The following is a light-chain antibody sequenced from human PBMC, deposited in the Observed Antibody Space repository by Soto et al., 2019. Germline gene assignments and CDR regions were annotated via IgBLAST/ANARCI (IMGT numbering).Light chain of an antibody. CDR3: QQYYDWPLS. J-gene: IGKJ4*01. CDR1: ESVNNK. Sequence: ERVMTQSPGTVSVSPGERATLSCRASESVNNKLAWYQQKPGQAPRLLIYGASTRATGIPVRFSGSGSGTDFTLTISSLQSEDFAVYYCQQYYDWPLSFGGGTKVEIK. CDR2: GAS. V-gene: IGKV3-15*01.